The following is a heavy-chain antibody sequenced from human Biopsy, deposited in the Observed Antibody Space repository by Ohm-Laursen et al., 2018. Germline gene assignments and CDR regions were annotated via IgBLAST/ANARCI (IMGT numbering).Heavy chain of an antibody. CDR1: GFTFDDYG. CDR3: ARDRGGARYGMDV. V-gene: IGHV3-9*01. D-gene: IGHD1-26*01. Sequence: SLRLSCSASGFTFDDYGMHWVRQPPGKGLEWVSGIRRNSAIIDYGDSVRGRFTISRDNARRFLFLQMNNLKSEDTAFYYCARDRGGARYGMDVWGRGTTVTVSS. CDR2: IRRNSAII. J-gene: IGHJ6*02.